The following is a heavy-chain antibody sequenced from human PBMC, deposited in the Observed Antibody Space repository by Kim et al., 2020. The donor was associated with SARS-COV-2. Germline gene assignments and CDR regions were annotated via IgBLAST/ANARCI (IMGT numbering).Heavy chain of an antibody. CDR2: IYHSGNT. D-gene: IGHD2-15*01. Sequence: SETLSLTCTVSGYSISSGYYWGWIRQPPGKGLEWIGSIYHSGNTYYNPSLKSRVTISVDTSKNQFSLKLSSVTAADTAVYYCAREGRYCSGGSCHFFDSWGQGTLVTVSS. CDR1: GYSISSGYY. J-gene: IGHJ4*02. V-gene: IGHV4-38-2*02. CDR3: AREGRYCSGGSCHFFDS.